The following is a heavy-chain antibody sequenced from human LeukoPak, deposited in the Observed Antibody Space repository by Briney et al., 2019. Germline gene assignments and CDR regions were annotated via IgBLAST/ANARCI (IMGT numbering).Heavy chain of an antibody. CDR2: IKEDGSET. D-gene: IGHD1-1*01. CDR1: GFTLGSYW. CDR3: ARTTYGDY. Sequence: GGSLTLTCAASGFTLGSYWMTWVRQAPRKGLEWAAAIKEDGSETYYVDSVKGRFTTSRDNAKNSLYLQMSSLRAEDTAVYYCARTTYGDYWGQGTLVTVSS. J-gene: IGHJ4*02. V-gene: IGHV3-7*02.